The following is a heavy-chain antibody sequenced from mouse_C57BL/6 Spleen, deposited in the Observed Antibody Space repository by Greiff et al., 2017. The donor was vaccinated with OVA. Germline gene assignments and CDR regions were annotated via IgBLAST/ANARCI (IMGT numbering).Heavy chain of an antibody. CDR2: FYPGSGSI. D-gene: IGHD1-1*01. J-gene: IGHJ3*01. CDR3: ARHEDGYYGSSSGFAY. Sequence: LVESGAELVKPGASVKLSCKASGYTFTEYTIHWVKQRSGQGLEWIGWFYPGSGSIKYNEKFKDKATLTADKSSSTVYMELSRLTSEDSAVYFCARHEDGYYGSSSGFAYWGQGTLVTVSA. V-gene: IGHV1-62-2*01. CDR1: GYTFTEYT.